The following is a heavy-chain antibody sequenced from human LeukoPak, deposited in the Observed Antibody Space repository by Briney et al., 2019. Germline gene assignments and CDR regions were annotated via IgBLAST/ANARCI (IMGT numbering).Heavy chain of an antibody. CDR3: AKDRDLYCSNTSCSLVYFDY. D-gene: IGHD2-2*01. CDR1: GFTFSNYA. Sequence: GGSLRLSCAASGFTFSNYAMSWVRQAPGKGLGWVSGISDSGDSTYYADSVKGRFTISRDNAKNSLYLQMNSLRAEDTAVYYCAKDRDLYCSNTSCSLVYFDYWGQGTLVTVSS. J-gene: IGHJ4*02. V-gene: IGHV3-23*01. CDR2: ISDSGDST.